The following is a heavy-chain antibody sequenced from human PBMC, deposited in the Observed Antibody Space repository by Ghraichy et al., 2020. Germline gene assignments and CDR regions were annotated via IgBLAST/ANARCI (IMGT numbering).Heavy chain of an antibody. J-gene: IGHJ4*02. Sequence: ETLRLSCAASGFTFSGSAMHWVRQASGKGLEWIGRIRTKSNKYATLYGASVKGRFTISRDDSKNTVYLQMNSLKTEDTALYYCTRLRSIVGADYWGQGTLVTVSS. CDR1: GFTFSGSA. V-gene: IGHV3-73*01. CDR3: TRLRSIVGADY. CDR2: IRTKSNKYAT. D-gene: IGHD6-6*01.